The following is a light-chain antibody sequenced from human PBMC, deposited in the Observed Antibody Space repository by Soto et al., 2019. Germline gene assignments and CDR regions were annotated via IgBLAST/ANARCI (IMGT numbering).Light chain of an antibody. J-gene: IGKJ1*01. CDR3: QQYAFSPWT. Sequence: EIVLTQSPGPLSFSPGERATLSCTASESVSSTYLAWYQQRPGQAPRLLIFGASVRATGIPDRFSGSGSGTDFTLSISRLEPEDFAVYYCQQYAFSPWTFGQGTKIDIK. V-gene: IGKV3-20*01. CDR2: GAS. CDR1: ESVSSTY.